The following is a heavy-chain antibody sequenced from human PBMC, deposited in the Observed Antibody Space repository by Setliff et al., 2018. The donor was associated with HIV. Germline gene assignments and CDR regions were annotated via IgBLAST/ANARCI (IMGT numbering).Heavy chain of an antibody. CDR2: IYFTGSA. CDR1: GGSLSRTSYY. CDR3: ARDRSSGWSKDWFDT. Sequence: PSETLSLTCTVSGGSLSRTSYYWGWIRQPPGKGLEWLGTIYFTGSAYYNPSLKSRVTISVDTSKNQFSLKLTSVTAADTAMYHCARDRSSGWSKDWFDTWGQGILVTVSS. D-gene: IGHD6-19*01. J-gene: IGHJ5*02. V-gene: IGHV4-39*07.